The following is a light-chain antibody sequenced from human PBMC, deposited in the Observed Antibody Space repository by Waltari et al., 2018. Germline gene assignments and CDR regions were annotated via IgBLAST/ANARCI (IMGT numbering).Light chain of an antibody. V-gene: IGKV3-20*01. CDR2: KTS. J-gene: IGKJ2*01. Sequence: VVLTQSPGTLSLSPGERANLSCRASQSVDTTYFAWYQQKPGQSPRLLIYKTSTRATGIPDRFSGSGFGTDFSLNIDMLEPGDSAVYFCQQFGGSPMYTFGQGTKLES. CDR3: QQFGGSPMYT. CDR1: QSVDTTY.